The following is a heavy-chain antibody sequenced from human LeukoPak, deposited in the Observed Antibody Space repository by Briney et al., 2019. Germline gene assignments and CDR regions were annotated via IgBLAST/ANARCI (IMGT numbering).Heavy chain of an antibody. J-gene: IGHJ4*02. CDR3: AKGAYNTMPQFDY. CDR1: GFTFSSYA. Sequence: PGGSLRLSCAASGFTFSSYALSWVRQAPGKGLEWVSVISGSGGTTYYADSVKGRFTISRDNSKNTLYLQMNSLRTEDTALYYCAKGAYNTMPQFDYWGQGTLVTVSS. D-gene: IGHD1-14*01. V-gene: IGHV3-23*01. CDR2: ISGSGGTT.